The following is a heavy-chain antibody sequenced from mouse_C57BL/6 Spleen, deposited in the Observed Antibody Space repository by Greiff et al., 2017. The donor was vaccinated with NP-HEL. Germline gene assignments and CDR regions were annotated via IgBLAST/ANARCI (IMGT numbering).Heavy chain of an antibody. J-gene: IGHJ2*01. CDR2: INPSTGGT. D-gene: IGHD2-2*01. CDR1: GYSFTGYY. V-gene: IGHV1-43*01. CDR3: ARWGGGYDEDYYFDY. Sequence: EVQLQQSGPELVKPGASVKISCKASGYSFTGYYMHWVKQSSEKSLEWIGEINPSTGGTSYNQKFKGKATLTVDKSSSTAYMQLKSLTSEDSAVYYCARWGGGYDEDYYFDYWGQGTTLTVSS.